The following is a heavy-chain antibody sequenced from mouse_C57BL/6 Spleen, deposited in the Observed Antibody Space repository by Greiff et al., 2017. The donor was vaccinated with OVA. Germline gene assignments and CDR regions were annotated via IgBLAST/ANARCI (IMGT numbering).Heavy chain of an antibody. Sequence: QVQLQQPGAELVRPGSSVKLSCKASGYTFTSYWMDWVKQRPGQGLEWIGNIYPSDSETHYNQKFKDKATLTVYKSSSTAYMQLSSLTSEDSAVYYCARGRADYYGGSDWYFDVWGTGTTVTVSS. J-gene: IGHJ1*03. D-gene: IGHD1-1*01. CDR2: IYPSDSET. CDR1: GYTFTSYW. V-gene: IGHV1-61*01. CDR3: ARGRADYYGGSDWYFDV.